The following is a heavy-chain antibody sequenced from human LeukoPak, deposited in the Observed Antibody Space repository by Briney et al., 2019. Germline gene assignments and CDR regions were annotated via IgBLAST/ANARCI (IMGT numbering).Heavy chain of an antibody. V-gene: IGHV4-39*07. CDR1: GGSISTNSYY. CDR3: ARGHLSATRNYYLDY. D-gene: IGHD1/OR15-1a*01. J-gene: IGHJ4*02. Sequence: PSETLSLTCTVSGGSISTNSYYWGWIRQTPGKGLEWIGSIYYTGVTYHNPPLKGRVTISLDTSKNKFSLRLSAVTAADTALYYCARGHLSATRNYYLDYWGQGTLVSVSS. CDR2: IYYTGVT.